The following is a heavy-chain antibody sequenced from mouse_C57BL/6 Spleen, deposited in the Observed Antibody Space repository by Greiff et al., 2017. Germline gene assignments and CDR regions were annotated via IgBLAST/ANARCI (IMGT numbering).Heavy chain of an antibody. CDR3: ARNYGSSYGYFDV. Sequence: QVQLQQSGAELVKPGASVKLSCKASGYPFTSYWMHWVKQRPGRGLEWIGRIDPNSGGTKYNEKFKSKATLTVVKPSSTAYMQLSSLTSEDSAVYYCARNYGSSYGYFDVWGTGTTVTVSS. V-gene: IGHV1-72*01. CDR2: IDPNSGGT. J-gene: IGHJ1*03. D-gene: IGHD1-1*01. CDR1: GYPFTSYW.